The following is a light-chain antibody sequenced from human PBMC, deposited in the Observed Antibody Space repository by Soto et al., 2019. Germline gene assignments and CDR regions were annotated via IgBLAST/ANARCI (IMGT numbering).Light chain of an antibody. CDR3: SSYTGVSTQV. CDR1: SSDVGGYDY. Sequence: QSALTQPASVSGSPGQSITISCTGTSSDVGGYDYVSWYQQHPGKVPKLIIYGVNSRPSGISSRCSGSKSGNTASLTISGLQAEDEADYYCSSYTGVSTQVFGGGTKLTVL. J-gene: IGLJ3*02. V-gene: IGLV2-14*01. CDR2: GVN.